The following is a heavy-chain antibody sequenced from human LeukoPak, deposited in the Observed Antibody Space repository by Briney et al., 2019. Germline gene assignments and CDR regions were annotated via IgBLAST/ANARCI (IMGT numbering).Heavy chain of an antibody. CDR2: ISSSSSYI. J-gene: IGHJ4*02. Sequence: GGSLRLSCAASGFTFSSYSMNWVRQAPGKGLEWVSSISSSSSYIYYADSVKGRFTISRDNAKNSLYLQMNSLRAEDTAVYYCAREGPRGDCYFHCRGTFDYWGQGTLVTVSS. CDR1: GFTFSSYS. D-gene: IGHD2-21*02. V-gene: IGHV3-21*01. CDR3: AREGPRGDCYFHCRGTFDY.